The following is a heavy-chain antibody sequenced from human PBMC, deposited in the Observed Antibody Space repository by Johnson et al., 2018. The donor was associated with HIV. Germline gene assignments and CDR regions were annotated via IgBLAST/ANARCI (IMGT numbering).Heavy chain of an antibody. V-gene: IGHV3-30*02. Sequence: QVQLVESGGGVVQPGGSLRLSCAASGFTFSSYGMHWVRQAPGKGLEWVAFIRYDGSNKYYVDSVKGRFTISRDNAKNTLYLQMNSLRAEDTAVYYCAKDRAVARWDAFDIWGQGTMVTVSS. D-gene: IGHD6-19*01. CDR3: AKDRAVARWDAFDI. CDR2: IRYDGSNK. J-gene: IGHJ3*02. CDR1: GFTFSSYG.